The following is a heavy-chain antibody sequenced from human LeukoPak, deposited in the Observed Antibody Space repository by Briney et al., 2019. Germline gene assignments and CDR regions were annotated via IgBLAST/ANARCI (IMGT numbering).Heavy chain of an antibody. V-gene: IGHV3-74*01. CDR2: INDDGSDT. CDR3: AKSIEGSGSYYDSYFDY. J-gene: IGHJ4*02. Sequence: PGGSLRLSCSASGFTFKLYWMHWVRQVPGKRPVWVSRINDDGSDTIYADSVRGRFTISRDDAKNTVYLQMNNLRAEDTAVYYCAKSIEGSGSYYDSYFDYWGQGTLVTVSS. D-gene: IGHD3-10*01. CDR1: GFTFKLYW.